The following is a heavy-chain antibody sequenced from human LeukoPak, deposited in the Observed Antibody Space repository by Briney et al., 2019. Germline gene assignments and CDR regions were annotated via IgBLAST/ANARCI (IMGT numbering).Heavy chain of an antibody. CDR3: ARESVAVAPFYDFDY. V-gene: IGHV3-53*01. CDR1: GFTVSSNY. CDR2: IYSGGST. Sequence: GGSLRLSCAASGFTVSSNYMSWVRQAPGKGLEWVSVIYSGGSTYYADSVKGRFTISRDNSKNTLYLQMNSLRAEDTAVYYCARESVAVAPFYDFDYWGQGTLVTVSS. J-gene: IGHJ4*02. D-gene: IGHD6-19*01.